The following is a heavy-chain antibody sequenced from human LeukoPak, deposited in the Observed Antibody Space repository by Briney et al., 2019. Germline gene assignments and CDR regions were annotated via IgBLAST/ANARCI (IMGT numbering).Heavy chain of an antibody. CDR1: GFTFSAYW. J-gene: IGHJ4*02. V-gene: IGHV3-48*04. Sequence: GGSLRLSCAASGFTFSAYWMTWVRQAPGKGLEWVSYISSSGSTIYYADSVKGRFTISRDNAKNSLYLQMNSLRAEDTAVYYCARSVLWFGELLPLFDYWGQGTLVTVSS. D-gene: IGHD3-10*01. CDR3: ARSVLWFGELLPLFDY. CDR2: ISSSGSTI.